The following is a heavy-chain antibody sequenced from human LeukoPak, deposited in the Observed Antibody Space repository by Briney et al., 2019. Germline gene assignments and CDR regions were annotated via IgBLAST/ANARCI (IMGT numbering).Heavy chain of an antibody. CDR2: IYYSGST. CDR1: GGSISSSSYY. D-gene: IGHD4-17*01. V-gene: IGHV4-39*07. Sequence: PSETLSLTCTVSGGSISSSSYYWGWIRQPPGKGLEWIGSIYYSGSTYYNPSLKSRVTISVDTSKNQFSLKLSSVTAEDTAVYYCARFRRTVTTIYWGQGTLVTVSS. CDR3: ARFRRTVTTIY. J-gene: IGHJ4*02.